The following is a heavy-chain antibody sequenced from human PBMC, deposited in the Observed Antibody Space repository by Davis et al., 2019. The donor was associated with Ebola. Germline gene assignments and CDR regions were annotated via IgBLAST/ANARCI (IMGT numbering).Heavy chain of an antibody. D-gene: IGHD2-21*01. V-gene: IGHV1-18*01. CDR2: ISGYNGNT. J-gene: IGHJ4*02. Sequence: AASVKVSCKASGYTFSSYGINWVRQAPGQGLEWMGWISGYNGNTNYAQKLQGRVTMSTDTSTSTAYMELRSLRSDDTAVYYCARAGRVVVIAMADYWGQGTLVTVSS. CDR1: GYTFSSYG. CDR3: ARAGRVVVIAMADY.